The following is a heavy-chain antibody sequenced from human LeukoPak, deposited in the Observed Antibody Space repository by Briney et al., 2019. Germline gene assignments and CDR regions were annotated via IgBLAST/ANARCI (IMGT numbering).Heavy chain of an antibody. CDR1: GFTFNRHWM. V-gene: IGHV4-38-2*01. CDR2: IYYSGST. CDR3: ARHYYDSSGYSDY. J-gene: IGHJ4*02. Sequence: GSLRLSCAASGFTFNRHWMSWVRQPPGKGLEWIGSIYYSGSTYYNPSLKSRVTISVDTSKNQFSLKLSSVTAADTAVYYCARHYYDSSGYSDYWGQGTLVTVSS. D-gene: IGHD3-22*01.